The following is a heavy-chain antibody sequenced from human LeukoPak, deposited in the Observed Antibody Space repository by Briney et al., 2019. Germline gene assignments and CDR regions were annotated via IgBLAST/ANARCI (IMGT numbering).Heavy chain of an antibody. Sequence: TGGSLRLSCAASGFTFSGYSLTWVRQAPGKGLEWVANIKQDGSETYYGDSVKGRFTVSRDNAKNSLYLQMNSLRAEDTAVYYCARDLSLDSWGQGTLVTVSS. CDR1: GFTFSGYS. V-gene: IGHV3-7*01. J-gene: IGHJ4*02. CDR2: IKQDGSET. CDR3: ARDLSLDS.